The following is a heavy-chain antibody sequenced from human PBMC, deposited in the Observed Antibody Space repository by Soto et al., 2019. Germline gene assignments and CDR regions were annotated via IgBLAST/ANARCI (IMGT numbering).Heavy chain of an antibody. V-gene: IGHV1-24*01. J-gene: IGHJ2*01. CDR1: GYTLTELS. Sequence: ASVKVSCKVSGYTLTELSIHWVRQAPGKGLEWMGGFDQEDEETIKAQRFQGRLTMTEDTSTDTAYLELSSLRSDDTAVYYCAAELYGPKPLYFDLWGRGTLVTVSS. CDR2: FDQEDEET. CDR3: AAELYGPKPLYFDL. D-gene: IGHD4-17*01.